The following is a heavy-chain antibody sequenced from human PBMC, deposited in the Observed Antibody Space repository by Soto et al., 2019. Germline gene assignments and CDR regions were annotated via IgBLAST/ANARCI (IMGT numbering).Heavy chain of an antibody. J-gene: IGHJ3*02. Sequence: QLHLVQSGAVVKKPGASVTVSCSASGYPVTAYYMHWVRQAPGRGLEWMGGINPATGAAKYTQAFQGRVPMTRDTSTSTVFMELRGLTSKDTAVFFCARGGGVGVAGSAAFDMWGQGTLVTVSS. D-gene: IGHD3-3*01. V-gene: IGHV1-2*02. CDR1: GYPVTAYY. CDR3: ARGGGVGVAGSAAFDM. CDR2: INPATGAA.